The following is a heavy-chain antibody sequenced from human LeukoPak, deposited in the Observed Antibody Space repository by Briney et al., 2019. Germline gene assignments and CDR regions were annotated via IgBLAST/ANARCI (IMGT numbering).Heavy chain of an antibody. CDR2: IYSGGST. V-gene: IGHV3-66*01. Sequence: GGSLRLSCAASGFTFSYYYMSWIRQAPGKGLEWVSVIYSGGSTYYADSVKGRFTISRDNSKNTLYLQMNSLRAEDTAVYYCARGYGSGTLYYFDYWGQGTLVTVSS. CDR3: ARGYGSGTLYYFDY. CDR1: GFTFSYYY. D-gene: IGHD3-10*01. J-gene: IGHJ4*02.